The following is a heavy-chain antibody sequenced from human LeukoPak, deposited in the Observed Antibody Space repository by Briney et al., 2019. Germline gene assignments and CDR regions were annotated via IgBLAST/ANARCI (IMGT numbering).Heavy chain of an antibody. Sequence: GGSLRLSCAGSGFTFNNYWMSWVRQAPGKGLEWVANIKYDGSEKNYVDSVKGRFTISRDNAKNSLYLQMTSLRAEDTAIYYCARDWCSSASCRGAAFDIWGQGTMVTVSS. CDR3: ARDWCSSASCRGAAFDI. J-gene: IGHJ3*02. CDR1: GFTFNNYW. V-gene: IGHV3-7*01. CDR2: IKYDGSEK. D-gene: IGHD2-2*01.